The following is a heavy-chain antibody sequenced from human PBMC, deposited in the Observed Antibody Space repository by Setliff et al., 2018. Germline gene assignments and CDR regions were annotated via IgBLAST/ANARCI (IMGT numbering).Heavy chain of an antibody. CDR2: IIPILGIA. CDR3: ARDAIAVAGYYYYYMDV. D-gene: IGHD6-19*01. V-gene: IGHV1-69*10. CDR1: GYTFTGYY. Sequence: GASVKVSCKASGYTFTGYYMHWVRQAPGQGLEWMGWIIPILGIANYAQKFQGRVTITADKSTSTAYMELSSLRSEDTAVYYCARDAIAVAGYYYYYMDVWGKGTTVTVSS. J-gene: IGHJ6*03.